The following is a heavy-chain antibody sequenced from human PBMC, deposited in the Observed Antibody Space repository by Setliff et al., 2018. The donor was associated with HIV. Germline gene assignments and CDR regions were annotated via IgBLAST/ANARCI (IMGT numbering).Heavy chain of an antibody. D-gene: IGHD4-17*01. CDR2: IRYDGSNK. J-gene: IGHJ4*02. CDR3: AKDENDYGDYGLIYPVDY. Sequence: GGSLRLSCAASGFTFSSYGMHWVRQAPGKGLEWVAFIRYDGSNKYYADSVKGRFTISRDNSKNTLYLQMNSLRAEDTAVYYCAKDENDYGDYGLIYPVDYWGQGTLVTVSS. CDR1: GFTFSSYG. V-gene: IGHV3-30*02.